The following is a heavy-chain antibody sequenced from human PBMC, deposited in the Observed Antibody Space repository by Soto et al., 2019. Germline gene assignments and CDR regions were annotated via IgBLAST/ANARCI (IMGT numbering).Heavy chain of an antibody. Sequence: ASVKVSCKSSGYTFINYYVHWVRQAPGQGLEWMGMINPSGGRTTYPQKFQGRVTMTRDTSTSTVYAELSSLRSDDTAVFYCAREKASTSLLTHYYYAMDVWGQGTTVTVSS. J-gene: IGHJ6*02. CDR3: AREKASTSLLTHYYYAMDV. V-gene: IGHV1-46*01. CDR2: INPSGGRT. CDR1: GYTFINYY.